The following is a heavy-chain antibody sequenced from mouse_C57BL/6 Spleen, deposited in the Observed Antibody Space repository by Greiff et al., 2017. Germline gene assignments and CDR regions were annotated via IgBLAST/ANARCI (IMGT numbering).Heavy chain of an antibody. V-gene: IGHV1-18*01. CDR3: ARSLYYCSSYFDY. Sequence: EVQLQQSGPELVKPGASVKIPCKASGYTFTDYNMDWVKQSHGKSLEWIGDISPNNGGTIYNQKFKGKATLTVDKSSSTAYMELRSLTSEDTAVYYCARSLYYCSSYFDYWGQGTTLTVSS. CDR1: GYTFTDYN. D-gene: IGHD1-1*01. CDR2: ISPNNGGT. J-gene: IGHJ2*01.